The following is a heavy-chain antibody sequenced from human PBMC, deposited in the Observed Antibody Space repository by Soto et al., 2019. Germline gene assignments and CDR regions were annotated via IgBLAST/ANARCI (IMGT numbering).Heavy chain of an antibody. V-gene: IGHV3-30*18. CDR3: AKDWAAAGTRYFDY. CDR1: GFTFSSYG. D-gene: IGHD6-13*01. J-gene: IGHJ4*02. Sequence: QVQLVESGGGVVQPGRSLRLSCAASGFTFSSYGMHWVRQAPGKGLEWVAVISYDGSNKYYADSVKGRFTISRDNSKNTLYLQMNSLRAEDTAVYYCAKDWAAAGTRYFDYWGQGTLVTVSS. CDR2: ISYDGSNK.